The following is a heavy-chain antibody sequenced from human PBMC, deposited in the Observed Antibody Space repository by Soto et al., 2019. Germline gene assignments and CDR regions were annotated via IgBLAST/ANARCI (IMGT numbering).Heavy chain of an antibody. CDR3: ATSAGGATYYYYGMDV. CDR1: GYSFTIYW. J-gene: IGHJ6*02. V-gene: IGHV5-51*01. Sequence: PGESLKISCNGSGYSFTIYWIGWVRQMPGKGLEWMGIIYPGDSDTRYSPSFQGQVTISADKSISTAYLQWSSLKASDTAMYYCATSAGGATYYYYGMDVWGQGTTVTVSS. CDR2: IYPGDSDT. D-gene: IGHD1-26*01.